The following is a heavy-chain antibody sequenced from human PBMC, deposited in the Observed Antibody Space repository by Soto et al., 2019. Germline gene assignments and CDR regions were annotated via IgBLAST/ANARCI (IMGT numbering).Heavy chain of an antibody. J-gene: IGHJ4*02. CDR1: GGTFTNYT. CDR2: IIPMFGTT. CDR3: AIGIGLRYFDGPFEY. D-gene: IGHD3-9*01. V-gene: IGHV1-69*06. Sequence: QVQLVQSGAEVKKPGSSVKVSCKASGGTFTNYTISWVRQAPGQGLEWMGGIIPMFGTTNHAQKFQGRVPISANKATTAAHMELSSLRSEDTAVYYFAIGIGLRYFDGPFEYWCQGTLVTVSS.